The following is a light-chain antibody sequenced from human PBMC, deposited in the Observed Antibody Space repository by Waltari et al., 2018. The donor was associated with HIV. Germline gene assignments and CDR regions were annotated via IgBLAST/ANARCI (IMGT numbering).Light chain of an antibody. V-gene: IGLV2-11*01. Sequence: QSALTQTRSVPGSPGQSVTISCTGTGSDVGAYNYVYWYQHHPGKAPKLIIYDVNKRPSGVPDRFSGSTSGNTASLTISGLQAEDEADYYCCSYAGTYTWVFGGGTKLAVL. CDR1: GSDVGAYNY. CDR2: DVN. J-gene: IGLJ3*02. CDR3: CSYAGTYTWV.